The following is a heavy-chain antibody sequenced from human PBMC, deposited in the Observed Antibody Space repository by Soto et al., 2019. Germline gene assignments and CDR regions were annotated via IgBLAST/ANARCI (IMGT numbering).Heavy chain of an antibody. Sequence: GESLKISCQGSGYSFASYWIGWVRQMPGKDLEWMGIIYPGDSDTRYSPSFQGQVTISADKSISTAYLQWSSLKASDTAMYYCARTWANAFDIWGQGTMVTVSS. J-gene: IGHJ3*02. D-gene: IGHD7-27*01. V-gene: IGHV5-51*01. CDR3: ARTWANAFDI. CDR1: GYSFASYW. CDR2: IYPGDSDT.